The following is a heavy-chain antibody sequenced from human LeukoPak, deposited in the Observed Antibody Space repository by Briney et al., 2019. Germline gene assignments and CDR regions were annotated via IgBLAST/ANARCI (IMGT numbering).Heavy chain of an antibody. CDR3: AKQGRQWLVRGYFYMDV. V-gene: IGHV3-30*18. J-gene: IGHJ6*03. CDR2: VAYDGSNR. CDR1: GFTFSDYG. Sequence: GGSLRLSCAASGFTFSDYGIHWVRQAQDKGREGVAVVAYDGSNRYYADSVKGRFTISRDNSKNTLYLQMNSLRAEDTAVYYCAKQGRQWLVRGYFYMDVWGRGTTVTVSS. D-gene: IGHD6-19*01.